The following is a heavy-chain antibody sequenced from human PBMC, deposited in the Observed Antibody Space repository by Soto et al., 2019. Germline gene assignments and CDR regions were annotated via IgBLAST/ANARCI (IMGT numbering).Heavy chain of an antibody. CDR3: ARDEVRKWPTRY. D-gene: IGHD5-12*01. Sequence: ASVKVSCKASGYTFTSYAMHWVRQAPGQRLEWMGWINAGNGNTKYSQRFQGRVTITRDTSASTAYMELSSLRSEDTAVYYCARDEVRKWPTRYWGQGXLVTVS. V-gene: IGHV1-3*01. J-gene: IGHJ4*02. CDR1: GYTFTSYA. CDR2: INAGNGNT.